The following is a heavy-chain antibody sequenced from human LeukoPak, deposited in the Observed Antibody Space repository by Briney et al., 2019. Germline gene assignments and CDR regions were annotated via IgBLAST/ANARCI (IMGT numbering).Heavy chain of an antibody. Sequence: GGSLRVSCAASGFTFSSYWMSWVRQAPGKGLEWVANIRQGGSEKYYVDSVKGRFTIARDNATNSLYLQMNSLRAEDTAVYYCARRGYYYDSSGYYLGGFDYWGQGTLVTVSS. CDR1: GFTFSSYW. J-gene: IGHJ4*02. CDR3: ARRGYYYDSSGYYLGGFDY. CDR2: IRQGGSEK. V-gene: IGHV3-7*01. D-gene: IGHD3-22*01.